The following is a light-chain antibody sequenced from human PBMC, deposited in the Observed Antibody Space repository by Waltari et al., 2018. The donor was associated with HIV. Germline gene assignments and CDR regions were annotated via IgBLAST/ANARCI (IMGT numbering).Light chain of an antibody. CDR2: GPS. CDR1: ESVGNNY. V-gene: IGKV3-20*01. CDR3: QRYGGSYS. Sequence: ETILTQSPGTLSLSPGARATLSCRAIESVGNNYLAWSQQKPGQAPRLLIHGPSSRATGIPDRFSGSGSGTHFTLTINRLEPEDFAVYYCQRYGGSYSFGQGTNLELK. J-gene: IGKJ2*01.